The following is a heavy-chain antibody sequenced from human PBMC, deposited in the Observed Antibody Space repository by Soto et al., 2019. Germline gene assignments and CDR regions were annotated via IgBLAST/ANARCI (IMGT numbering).Heavy chain of an antibody. V-gene: IGHV1-46*01. D-gene: IGHD3-3*01. Sequence: GASVKVSCKASGYTFTSYYMHWVRQAPGQGLEWMGIINPSGGSTSYAQKFQGRVTMTRDTSTSTVYMELSSLRSEDTAVYYCARGRTIFGVVIITTYSVYWGQGTLVTVSS. CDR2: INPSGGST. J-gene: IGHJ4*02. CDR3: ARGRTIFGVVIITTYSVY. CDR1: GYTFTSYY.